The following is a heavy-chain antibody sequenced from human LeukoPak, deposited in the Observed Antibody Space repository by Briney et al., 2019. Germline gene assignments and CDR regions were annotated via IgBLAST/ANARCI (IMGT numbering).Heavy chain of an antibody. J-gene: IGHJ5*02. CDR3: ARGVPPWFDP. V-gene: IGHV3-23*01. CDR2: ISGRGSST. CDR1: GFTFSSYV. Sequence: PGGSLRLSCAASGFTFSSYVMSWVRQAPGKGLEWVSGISGRGSSTYYADSVKGRFTISRDNAKNALYLQMNSLRAEDTAVYYCARGVPPWFDPWGQGTLVTVSS. D-gene: IGHD2-2*01.